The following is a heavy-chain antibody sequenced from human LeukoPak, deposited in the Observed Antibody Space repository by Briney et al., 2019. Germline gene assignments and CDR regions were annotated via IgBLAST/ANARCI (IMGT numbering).Heavy chain of an antibody. CDR3: ARVSRYSSSWSYYFDY. V-gene: IGHV3-23*01. D-gene: IGHD6-13*01. Sequence: GGTLRLSCAASGFTFSSYGMSWVRQAPGKGLEWVSAISGSGGSTYYADSVKGRFTISRDNSKNTLYLQMNSLRAEDTAVYYCARVSRYSSSWSYYFDYWGQGTLVTVSS. J-gene: IGHJ4*02. CDR2: ISGSGGST. CDR1: GFTFSSYG.